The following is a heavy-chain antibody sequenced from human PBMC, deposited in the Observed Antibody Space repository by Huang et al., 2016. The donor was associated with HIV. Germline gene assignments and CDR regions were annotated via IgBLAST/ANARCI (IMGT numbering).Heavy chain of an antibody. CDR3: ARGGPYRRDYYYYGMDV. Sequence: QVQLQESGPGLVKPSETLSLTCTVSGGSISSYYWSWIRQPPGKGLEWIGYIHYSGSTNYNPSRKSRVTTSVDTSKNQFFLKLSSVTAADTAVYYCARGGPYRRDYYYYGMDVWGQGTTVTVSS. J-gene: IGHJ6*02. D-gene: IGHD1-26*01. V-gene: IGHV4-59*01. CDR2: IHYSGST. CDR1: GGSISSYY.